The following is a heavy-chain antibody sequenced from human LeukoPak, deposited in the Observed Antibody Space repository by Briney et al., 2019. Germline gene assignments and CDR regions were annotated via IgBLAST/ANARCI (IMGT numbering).Heavy chain of an antibody. Sequence: GGSLRLSCAASGFTFSSYGMHWVRQAPGKGLEWVAVIWYDGSNKYYADSVKGRFTISRDNSKNTLYLQMNSLRAEDTAVYYCAREPHSYGYKDAFDIWGQGTMVTVSS. CDR2: IWYDGSNK. D-gene: IGHD5-18*01. CDR3: AREPHSYGYKDAFDI. CDR1: GFTFSSYG. J-gene: IGHJ3*02. V-gene: IGHV3-33*01.